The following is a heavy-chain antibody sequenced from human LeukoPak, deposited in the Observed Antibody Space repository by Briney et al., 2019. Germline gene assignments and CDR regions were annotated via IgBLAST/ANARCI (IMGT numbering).Heavy chain of an antibody. Sequence: PGGSLRLSCSVSAFTFSNYALTWVRQAPGKGLEWVSGISGSGGSTYYADSVKGRFTISRDNSKNTLYLQMNSLRAEDTAVYYCAKPIKSAYGSGSHTPDYWGQGTLVTVSS. CDR3: AKPIKSAYGSGSHTPDY. V-gene: IGHV3-23*01. CDR2: ISGSGGST. D-gene: IGHD3-10*01. CDR1: AFTFSNYA. J-gene: IGHJ4*02.